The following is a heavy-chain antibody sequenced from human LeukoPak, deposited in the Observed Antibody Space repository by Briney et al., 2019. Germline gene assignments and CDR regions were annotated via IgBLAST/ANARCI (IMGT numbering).Heavy chain of an antibody. CDR3: ARGARRDIVVVVDFDY. J-gene: IGHJ4*02. CDR2: IKQDGSEK. D-gene: IGHD2-15*01. Sequence: GGSLRLSCAASGFTFSNAWMSWVRQAPGKGLEWVANIKQDGSEKYHVDSVKGRFTISRDNAKNSLYLQMNSLRAEDTAVYYCARGARRDIVVVVDFDYWGQGTLVTVSS. V-gene: IGHV3-7*01. CDR1: GFTFSNAW.